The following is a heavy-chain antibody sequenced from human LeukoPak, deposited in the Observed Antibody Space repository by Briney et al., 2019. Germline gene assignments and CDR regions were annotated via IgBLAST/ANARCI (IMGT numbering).Heavy chain of an antibody. CDR2: ISSSSSTI. J-gene: IGHJ4*02. CDR1: GFTFSNYN. Sequence: PGGSLRLSCAASGFTFSNYNMNWVRQAPGKGLEWVSYISSSSSTIYYADSVKGRFTISRDNAKNTLYLQMNSLRVEDTAVYYCARDSYSSPDYWGQGTLVTVSS. V-gene: IGHV3-48*04. D-gene: IGHD3-22*01. CDR3: ARDSYSSPDY.